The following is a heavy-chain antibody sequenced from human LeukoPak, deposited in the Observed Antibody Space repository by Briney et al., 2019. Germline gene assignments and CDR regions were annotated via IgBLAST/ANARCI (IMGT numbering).Heavy chain of an antibody. CDR3: ARVEVYGYNYGNHAFDI. CDR1: GGSISSGGYY. Sequence: PSETLSLTCTVSGGSISSGGYYWSWIRQPPGKGLEWIGYIYHSGSTYYNPSLKSRVTISVDRSKNQFSLKLSSVTAADTAVYYCARVEVYGYNYGNHAFDIWGQGTMVTVSS. D-gene: IGHD5-24*01. CDR2: IYHSGST. V-gene: IGHV4-30-2*01. J-gene: IGHJ3*02.